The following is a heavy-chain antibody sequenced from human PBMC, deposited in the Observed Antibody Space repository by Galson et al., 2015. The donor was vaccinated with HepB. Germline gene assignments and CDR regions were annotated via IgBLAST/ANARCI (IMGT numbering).Heavy chain of an antibody. Sequence: SLRLSCAGPGFTFPNYWMGWVRQAPGKGLEWVANIKQDGSEIYYVDSVKGRFTISRDNTRKSLYLQLNSLRADDTAVYYCARVLYDFWTGYYFDNWGQGTLVTVSP. CDR1: GFTFPNYW. J-gene: IGHJ4*02. D-gene: IGHD3-3*01. CDR2: IKQDGSEI. V-gene: IGHV3-7*05. CDR3: ARVLYDFWTGYYFDN.